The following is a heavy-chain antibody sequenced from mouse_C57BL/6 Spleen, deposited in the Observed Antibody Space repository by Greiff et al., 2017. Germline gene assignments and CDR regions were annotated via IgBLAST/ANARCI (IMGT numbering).Heavy chain of an antibody. CDR2: IDPENGDT. V-gene: IGHV14-4*01. CDR1: GFNIKDDY. Sequence: EVQLQESGAELVRPGASVKLSCTASGFNIKDDYMHWVKQRPEQGLEWIGWIDPENGDTEYASKFQGKATITADTSSNTAYLQLSSLTSEDTAVYYCTPSYYGSSLDYWGQGTTLTVSS. D-gene: IGHD1-1*01. CDR3: TPSYYGSSLDY. J-gene: IGHJ2*01.